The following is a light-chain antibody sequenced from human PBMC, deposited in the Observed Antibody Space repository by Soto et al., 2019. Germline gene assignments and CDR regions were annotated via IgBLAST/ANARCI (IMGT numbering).Light chain of an antibody. CDR3: QQYNNWPLWT. V-gene: IGKV3D-15*01. CDR1: QSVSNN. J-gene: IGKJ1*01. CDR2: GAS. Sequence: EIVLTQSPGTLSLSPGERATLSCSSSQSVSNNYLAWYQQKPGQSPRLLIYGASNRATGIPARFSGSGSGTDFTLPISSLQSEDFAVYYCQQYNNWPLWTFGQGTKVDI.